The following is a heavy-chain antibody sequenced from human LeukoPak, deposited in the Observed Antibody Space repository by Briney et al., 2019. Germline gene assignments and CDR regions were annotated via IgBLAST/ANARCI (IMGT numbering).Heavy chain of an antibody. CDR1: GGSFSGYY. CDR3: ARGLLLIRD. CDR2: INHSGST. D-gene: IGHD2/OR15-2a*01. J-gene: IGHJ4*02. Sequence: SETLSLTCAVYGGSFSGYYWSWIRQPPGKGLEWIGEINHSGSTNYNPSLKGRVTISVDTSKNQFSLKLSSVTAADTAVYYCARGLLLIRDWGQGTLVTVSS. V-gene: IGHV4-34*01.